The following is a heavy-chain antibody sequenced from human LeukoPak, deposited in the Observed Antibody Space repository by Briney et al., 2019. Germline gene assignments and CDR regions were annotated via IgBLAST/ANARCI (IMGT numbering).Heavy chain of an antibody. CDR3: AKRVSYSSGSHFDY. Sequence: GGSLRLSCAASGFTFSSYAMSWVRQAPGRGLEWVSIVSDGGLSTYYADSVKGRFTISRDNSKNTLYLQMNSLRVEDSAIYYCAKRVSYSSGSHFDYWGQGTLVTVSS. CDR1: GFTFSSYA. J-gene: IGHJ4*02. CDR2: VSDGGLST. D-gene: IGHD3-10*01. V-gene: IGHV3-23*01.